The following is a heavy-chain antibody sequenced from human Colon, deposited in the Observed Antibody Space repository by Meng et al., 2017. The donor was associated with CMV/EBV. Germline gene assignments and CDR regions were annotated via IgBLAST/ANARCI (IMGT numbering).Heavy chain of an antibody. D-gene: IGHD6-25*01. CDR1: GGSMTYFS. Sequence: SETLSLTCSVSGGSMTYFSWSWIRQTPGKGLEWIGYIDYTGTTKYNPSLESRVTLSGDASQNQFSLKLRSVTAADTAVYYCARNIAAASNWFGPWGQGTLVTVSS. CDR2: IDYTGTT. V-gene: IGHV4-59*01. J-gene: IGHJ5*02. CDR3: ARNIAAASNWFGP.